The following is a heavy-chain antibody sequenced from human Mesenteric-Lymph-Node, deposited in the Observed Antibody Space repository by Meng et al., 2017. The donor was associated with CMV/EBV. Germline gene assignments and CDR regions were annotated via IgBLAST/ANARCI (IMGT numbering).Heavy chain of an antibody. Sequence: SCKTSGSPFTAYPIHWVRQAPGQGLEWVGDINPSSGRATLAQRFQGSVTLTRDTSMSTVYLELRSLTSDDTAVYYCAADILRITAGDYWGQGALVTVSS. J-gene: IGHJ4*02. CDR3: AADILRITAGDY. CDR1: GSPFTAYP. V-gene: IGHV1-2*02. CDR2: INPSSGRA. D-gene: IGHD2-15*01.